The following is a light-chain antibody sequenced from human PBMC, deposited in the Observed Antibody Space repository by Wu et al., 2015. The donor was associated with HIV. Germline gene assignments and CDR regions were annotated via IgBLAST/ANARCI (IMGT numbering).Light chain of an antibody. V-gene: IGKV1-9*01. J-gene: IGKJ4*01. Sequence: GDRVTIACRASQGITNSLAWFQQKPGKAPKLLLYGASTLQSGIPSRFSGSGSGTEFTLTISSLQPEDYATYYCQQGDSYPLTFGGGTKVEMK. CDR1: QGITNS. CDR3: QQGDSYPLT. CDR2: GAS.